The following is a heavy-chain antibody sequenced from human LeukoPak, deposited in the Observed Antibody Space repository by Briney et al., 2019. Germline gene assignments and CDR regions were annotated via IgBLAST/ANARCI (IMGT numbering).Heavy chain of an antibody. V-gene: IGHV3-15*01. Sequence: PGESLRLSCAGSGFSFSDGWMGWVRQAPGKELEWVGRIKSKVDGGTRDYAAPVKGRFTISRDDSENKLFLQMNSLEIGDTAVYYCAVERGGCSAVTCYAFNHWGQGTLVTVSS. CDR3: AVERGGCSAVTCYAFNH. CDR1: GFSFSDGW. CDR2: IKSKVDGGTR. J-gene: IGHJ4*02. D-gene: IGHD2-15*01.